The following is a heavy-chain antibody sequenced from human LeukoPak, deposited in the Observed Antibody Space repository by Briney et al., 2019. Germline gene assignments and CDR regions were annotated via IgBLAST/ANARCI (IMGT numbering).Heavy chain of an antibody. CDR1: GDSVSSNSAT. D-gene: IGHD6-19*01. V-gene: IGHV6-1*01. CDR2: TYYRSKWYN. CDR3: ARGGTSSGPGFDY. Sequence: SQTLSLTCAISGDSVSSNSATWNWIRQSPSRGLEWLGRTYYRSKWYNEYAVSVKSRISINPDTSKNQFSLQLNSVTPEDTAVYYCARGGTSSGPGFDYWGQGTPVIVSA. J-gene: IGHJ4*02.